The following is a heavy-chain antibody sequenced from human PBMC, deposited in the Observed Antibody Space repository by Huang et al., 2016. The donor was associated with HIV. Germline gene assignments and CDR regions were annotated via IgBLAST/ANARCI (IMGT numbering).Heavy chain of an antibody. V-gene: IGHV3-74*01. D-gene: IGHD7-27*01. CDR3: ARGTRLTGLWYFDL. Sequence: EVQLVESGGGLVQPGGSLRLSCAASGFTFSSYWMHWVRQAPGKGRVGVSRINGDGSSTNYADYVKGRFTISRDNAKNKLYVQVNSLRAEDTAVYYCARGTRLTGLWYFDLWGRGTLVIVSS. J-gene: IGHJ2*01. CDR2: INGDGSST. CDR1: GFTFSSYW.